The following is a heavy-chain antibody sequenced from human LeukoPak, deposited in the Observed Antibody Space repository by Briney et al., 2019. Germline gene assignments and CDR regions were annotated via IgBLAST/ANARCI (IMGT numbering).Heavy chain of an antibody. Sequence: SETLSLTCTVSGGSISGYYWSWIRQPPGKGLEWVGYIYYSGGRSYNPSLKSRVTISVNTSKNQFSLKLSSVTAADTAVYYCARHASWSAGTSYFDYWGQGTLVT. CDR1: GGSISGYY. J-gene: IGHJ4*02. V-gene: IGHV4-59*08. CDR2: IYYSGGR. D-gene: IGHD1-1*01. CDR3: ARHASWSAGTSYFDY.